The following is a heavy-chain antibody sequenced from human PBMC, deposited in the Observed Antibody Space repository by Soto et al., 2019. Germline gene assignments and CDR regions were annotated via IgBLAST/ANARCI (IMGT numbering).Heavy chain of an antibody. Sequence: SETLSLTCTVSGGSISSGGYYWSWIRQHPGKGLEWIGYIYYSGSTYYNPSLKSRVTISVDTSKNQFSLKLSSVTAADTAVYYCARTYYYDSSGYYLGKDDAFDIWGQGTMVTVSS. CDR3: ARTYYYDSSGYYLGKDDAFDI. V-gene: IGHV4-31*03. D-gene: IGHD3-22*01. J-gene: IGHJ3*02. CDR2: IYYSGST. CDR1: GGSISSGGYY.